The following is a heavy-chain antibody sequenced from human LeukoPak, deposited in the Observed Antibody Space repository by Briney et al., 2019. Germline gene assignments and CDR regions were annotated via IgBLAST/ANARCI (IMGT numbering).Heavy chain of an antibody. J-gene: IGHJ4*02. V-gene: IGHV4-4*07. CDR3: ARNAGDY. D-gene: IGHD6-13*01. Sequence: PSETLSLTCTVSGAXINNYYWTWIRQPAGKGLEWIGRIYSGGSTNYSPSLKSRVTMSLDTSKNQFSLRLNSVTAADTAVYYCARNAGDYWGQGTLVTVSS. CDR2: IYSGGST. CDR1: GAXINNYY.